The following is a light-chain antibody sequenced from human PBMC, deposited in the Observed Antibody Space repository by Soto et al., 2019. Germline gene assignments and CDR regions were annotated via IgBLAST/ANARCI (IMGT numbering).Light chain of an antibody. V-gene: IGKV3-15*01. CDR2: AAS. Sequence: EIVMTQSPGTLSVSPGERATLSCRASQGVGSNLAWYQQRPGQAPRLLIYAASTRATDIPARFTGRGSGTEFTLTISSLQSEDFAVYFCQQYNNLPPDTFGQGTKLEIK. CDR3: QQYNNLPPDT. CDR1: QGVGSN. J-gene: IGKJ2*01.